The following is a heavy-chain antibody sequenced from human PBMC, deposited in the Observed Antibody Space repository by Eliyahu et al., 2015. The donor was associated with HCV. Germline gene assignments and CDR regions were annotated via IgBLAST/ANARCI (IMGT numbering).Heavy chain of an antibody. CDR2: ISGSGGST. Sequence: EVQLLESGGGLVQPGGSLRLSCAASGFTFSSYAMSWVRQAPGKGLEWGSAISGSGGSTYYADSVKGRFTISRDNSKNTLYLQMNSLRAEDTAVYYCAKSKDWNDVSLDYWGQGTLVTVSS. D-gene: IGHD1-1*01. V-gene: IGHV3-23*01. CDR3: AKSKDWNDVSLDY. J-gene: IGHJ4*02. CDR1: GFTFSSYA.